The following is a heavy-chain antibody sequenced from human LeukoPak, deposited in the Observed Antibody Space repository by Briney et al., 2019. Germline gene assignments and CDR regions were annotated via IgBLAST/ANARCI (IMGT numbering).Heavy chain of an antibody. V-gene: IGHV1-69*13. CDR1: GGTFSSYA. J-gene: IGHJ4*02. D-gene: IGHD3-3*01. Sequence: GASVKVSCKASGGTFSSYAISWVRQAPGQGLEWMGGIIPIFGTANYAQKFQGRVTITADESTSTAYMELSSLRSEDTAVYYCAREGSIFGVLDWWGQGTLVTVSS. CDR2: IIPIFGTA. CDR3: AREGSIFGVLDW.